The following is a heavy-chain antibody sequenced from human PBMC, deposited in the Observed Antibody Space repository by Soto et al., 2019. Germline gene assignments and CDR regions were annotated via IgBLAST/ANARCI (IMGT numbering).Heavy chain of an antibody. D-gene: IGHD2-15*01. V-gene: IGHV4-34*01. CDR3: ASPGYCSDGTCYPDY. J-gene: IGHJ4*02. Sequence: QVQLQQWGAGLLKPSETLSLTCAVYGGSLSGSYWSWIRQPPGTGLEWIGEIHHSGSTYYNPSLKSRVTLSVDTSKNQFSLKLNSLTAADTAVYYCASPGYCSDGTCYPDYWGQGTLVTVSS. CDR1: GGSLSGSY. CDR2: IHHSGST.